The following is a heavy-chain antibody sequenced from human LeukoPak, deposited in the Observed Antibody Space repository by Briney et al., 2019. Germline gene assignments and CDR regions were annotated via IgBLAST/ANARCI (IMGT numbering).Heavy chain of an antibody. V-gene: IGHV1-46*01. J-gene: IGHJ4*02. CDR1: GYTFTSYY. Sequence: ASVKVSCKASGYTFTSYYMHWVRQAPGQGLEWMGIINPSGGSTSYAQKFQGRVTTTRDMSTSTVYMELSSLRSEDTAVYYCAREGGGLPFDYWGQGTLVTVSS. D-gene: IGHD2-15*01. CDR2: INPSGGST. CDR3: AREGGGLPFDY.